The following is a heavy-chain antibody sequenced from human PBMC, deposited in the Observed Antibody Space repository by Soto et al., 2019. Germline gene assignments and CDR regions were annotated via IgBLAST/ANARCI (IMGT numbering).Heavy chain of an antibody. CDR3: ARHLWYSNYGGNWYFDL. CDR2: IIPIFGTA. V-gene: IGHV1-69*01. CDR1: GGTFSSYA. J-gene: IGHJ2*01. Sequence: QVQLVQSGAEVKKPGSSVKVSCKASGGTFSSYAISWVRQAPGQGLEWMGGIIPIFGTANYAQKFQGRVTITADESTSTAYMELSSLRSEDTAVYYCARHLWYSNYGGNWYFDLWGRGTLVTVSS. D-gene: IGHD4-4*01.